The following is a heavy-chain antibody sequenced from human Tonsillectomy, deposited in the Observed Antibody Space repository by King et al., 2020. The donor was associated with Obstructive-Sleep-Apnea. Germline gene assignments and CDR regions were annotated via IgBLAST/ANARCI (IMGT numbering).Heavy chain of an antibody. CDR1: GFSFDDYG. Sequence: VKLVESGGGVVWPGGSLRLSCAASGFSFDDYGMSWVRQAPGKGLEWVSGITWNGDSTGYADSVKGRFTISRDNAKNSLYLQMNSLRAEDTALYHCARGYCSSANCYLRYYYGLDVWGQGTTVTVSS. CDR2: ITWNGDST. D-gene: IGHD2-2*01. V-gene: IGHV3-20*01. J-gene: IGHJ6*02. CDR3: ARGYCSSANCYLRYYYGLDV.